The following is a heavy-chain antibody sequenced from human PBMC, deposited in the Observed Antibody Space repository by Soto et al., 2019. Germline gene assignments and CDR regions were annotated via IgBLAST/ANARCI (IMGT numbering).Heavy chain of an antibody. D-gene: IGHD3-9*01. V-gene: IGHV3-23*01. CDR2: ISSGGGSP. J-gene: IGHJ4*02. Sequence: GETLRLTCGASGGIFNNYSLSWVRQAPGKGLEWVSFISSGGGSPIYADSVKGGFTISRDNPKNVVYLQMNCLRAEDTAVYYCANYGDFLEFVTGYYLTGHYVDYWGQGT. CDR3: ANYGDFLEFVTGYYLTGHYVDY. CDR1: GGIFNNYS.